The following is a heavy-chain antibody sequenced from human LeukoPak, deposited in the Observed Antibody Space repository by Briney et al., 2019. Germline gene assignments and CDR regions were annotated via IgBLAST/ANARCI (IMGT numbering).Heavy chain of an antibody. J-gene: IGHJ5*02. CDR2: FDPEDGET. Sequence: ASVKVSCKVSGYTLTELSMHWVRQAPGKGLEWMGGFDPEDGETIYAQKFQGRVTMTEDTSTDTAYMELSSLRSEDTAVYYCATDPGFSPRWGFDPWGQGTLVTVYS. V-gene: IGHV1-24*01. CDR1: GYTLTELS. D-gene: IGHD4-23*01. CDR3: ATDPGFSPRWGFDP.